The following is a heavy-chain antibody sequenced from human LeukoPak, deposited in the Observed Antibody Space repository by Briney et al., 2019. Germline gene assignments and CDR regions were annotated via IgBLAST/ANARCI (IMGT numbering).Heavy chain of an antibody. V-gene: IGHV1-24*01. J-gene: IGHJ3*02. CDR2: FDPEDGET. D-gene: IGHD1-26*01. CDR1: GYTLTELS. Sequence: ASVKVSCKVSGYTLTELSMHWVRQAPGKGLEWMGGFDPEDGETICAQKFQGRVTMTEDTSTDTAYMELSSLRSEDTAVYYCATDPPRSYRYAFDIWGQGTMVTVSS. CDR3: ATDPPRSYRYAFDI.